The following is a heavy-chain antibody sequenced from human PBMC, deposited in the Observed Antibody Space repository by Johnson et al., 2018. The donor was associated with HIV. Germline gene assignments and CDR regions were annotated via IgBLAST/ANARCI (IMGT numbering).Heavy chain of an antibody. CDR3: ARTQRVTMIVVSLGAFDI. CDR1: GFTFSSYD. J-gene: IGHJ3*02. V-gene: IGHV3-64*01. Sequence: VQLVESGGGLVQPGGSLRLSCAASGFTFSSYDMHWVRQAPGKGLEYVSAISSNGGSTYYANSVKGRFTISRDNSKNTLYLQMGSLRAEDMAVYYCARTQRVTMIVVSLGAFDIWGQGTMVTVSS. CDR2: ISSNGGST. D-gene: IGHD3-22*01.